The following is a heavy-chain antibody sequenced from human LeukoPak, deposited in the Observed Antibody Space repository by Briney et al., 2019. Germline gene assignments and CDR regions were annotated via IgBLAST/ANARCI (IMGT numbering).Heavy chain of an antibody. CDR3: AREGDGYNNYFDY. CDR1: GDSVSSNNAA. J-gene: IGHJ4*02. CDR2: TYYRSKWYN. D-gene: IGHD5-24*01. Sequence: SQTLSLTCAISGDSVSSNNAAWNWIRQFPSRGLEWLGRTYYRSKWYNEYAESVESRITINPDTSKNQFSLQLNFVTPEDTAVYYCAREGDGYNNYFDYWGQGTLVTVSS. V-gene: IGHV6-1*01.